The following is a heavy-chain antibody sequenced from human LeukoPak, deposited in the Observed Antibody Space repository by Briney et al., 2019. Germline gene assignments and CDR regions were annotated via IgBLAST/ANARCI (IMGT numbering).Heavy chain of an antibody. V-gene: IGHV3-23*01. CDR1: GFTFSSYA. Sequence: GGSLRLSCAASGFTFSSYAMSWVRQAPGKGLEWVSAISGSGGSTYYADSVKSRFTISRDNSKNTLYLQMNSLRAEDTAVYYCASVRDGYNYYYYYYMDVWGKGTTVTVSS. D-gene: IGHD5-24*01. CDR2: ISGSGGST. CDR3: ASVRDGYNYYYYYYMDV. J-gene: IGHJ6*03.